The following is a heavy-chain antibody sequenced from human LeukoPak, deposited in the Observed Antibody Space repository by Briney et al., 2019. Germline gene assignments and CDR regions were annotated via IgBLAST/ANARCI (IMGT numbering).Heavy chain of an antibody. CDR2: IYHSGST. Sequence: PSETLSLTCTVSGYSISSGFYWGWIRQPPGKGLEWIGSIYHSGSTYYNPSLKSRVTISVDTSNNQFSLKLSSVTAADTAVYYCARELGYCSGGSCPFDYWGQGTLVTVSS. D-gene: IGHD2-15*01. CDR3: ARELGYCSGGSCPFDY. V-gene: IGHV4-38-2*02. J-gene: IGHJ4*02. CDR1: GYSISSGFY.